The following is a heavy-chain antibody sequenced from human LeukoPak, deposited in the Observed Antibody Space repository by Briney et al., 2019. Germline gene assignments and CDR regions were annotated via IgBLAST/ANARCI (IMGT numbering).Heavy chain of an antibody. V-gene: IGHV4-39*07. J-gene: IGHJ3*02. CDR3: AREGNIVGATQDAFDI. CDR2: VYYSGST. D-gene: IGHD1-26*01. Sequence: PSETLSLTCTVSGGSISSSNYYWGWIRQPPGTGLECIGSVYYSGSTYYNPSLKSRVTISVDTSKNQFSLKLSSVTAADTAVYYCAREGNIVGATQDAFDIWGQGTMVTVS. CDR1: GGSISSSNYY.